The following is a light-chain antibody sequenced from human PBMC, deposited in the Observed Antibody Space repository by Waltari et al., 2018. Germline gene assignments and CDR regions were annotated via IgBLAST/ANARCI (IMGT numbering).Light chain of an antibody. V-gene: IGLV2-14*03. CDR2: DVG. CDR1: SSDVGGYNY. Sequence: QSVLTQPASVSGSPGQSITISCTGTSSDVGGYNYVSWYQQHPGKAPNLMLYDVGNRPAGVSNRFPGSKSGNTASLTISGLQAEDEADYYCSSYTSSSGTDVVFGGGTKLTVL. CDR3: SSYTSSSGTDVV. J-gene: IGLJ2*01.